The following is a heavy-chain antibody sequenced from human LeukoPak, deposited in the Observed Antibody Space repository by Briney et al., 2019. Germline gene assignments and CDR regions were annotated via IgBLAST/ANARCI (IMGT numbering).Heavy chain of an antibody. D-gene: IGHD2-2*01. Sequence: PGGSLRLSCAASGFTFNTYTMNWVRQAPGKGLEWVSYISGSSGIIDYADSVRGRFTISRDNAKNSLYLQMNSLRAEDTAVYYCARVGRYCSSTSCYDSRWQKRNWFDPWGQGTLVTVSS. CDR2: ISGSSGII. CDR3: ARVGRYCSSTSCYDSRWQKRNWFDP. J-gene: IGHJ5*02. CDR1: GFTFNTYT. V-gene: IGHV3-48*01.